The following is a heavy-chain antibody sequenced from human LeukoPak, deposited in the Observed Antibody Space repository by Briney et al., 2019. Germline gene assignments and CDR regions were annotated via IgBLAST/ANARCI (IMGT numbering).Heavy chain of an antibody. CDR1: GFTFSSYA. V-gene: IGHV3-23*01. CDR2: ISGSGGST. J-gene: IGHJ4*02. Sequence: GGSLRLSCAASGFTFSSYAMSWVRQAPGKGLEWVSTISGSGGSTYYADSVKGRFTISRDNSKNALYLQMNSLRAEDTAVYYCAKDSTERLLDYWGQGTLITVSS. D-gene: IGHD1-1*01. CDR3: AKDSTERLLDY.